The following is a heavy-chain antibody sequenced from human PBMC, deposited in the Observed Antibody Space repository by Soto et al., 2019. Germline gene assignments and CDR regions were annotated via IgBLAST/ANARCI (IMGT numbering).Heavy chain of an antibody. CDR1: GFTLNNYW. Sequence: QLVESGGGLVQPGGSLRLSCAASGFTLNNYWMHWVRQAPGMGLVWVSRINGDATSTSYADSVKGRFTISRDNARNTLYLQMNSLRAEDTALYYCARGDIEAETFFYYYGMDLWGQGTTVTVS. V-gene: IGHV3-74*01. D-gene: IGHD6-13*01. CDR2: INGDATST. J-gene: IGHJ6*02. CDR3: ARGDIEAETFFYYYGMDL.